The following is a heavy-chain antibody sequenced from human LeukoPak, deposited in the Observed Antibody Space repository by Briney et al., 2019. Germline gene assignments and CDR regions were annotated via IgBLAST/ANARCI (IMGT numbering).Heavy chain of an antibody. CDR3: AREAVVAVAGTMRSFDY. CDR1: GGTFSSYA. V-gene: IGHV1-69*04. J-gene: IGHJ4*02. CDR2: IIPILGIA. Sequence: SVKVSCKASGGTFSSYAISWVRRAPGQGLEWMGRIIPILGIANYAQKFQGRVTITADKSTSTAYMELSSLRSEDTAVYYCAREAVVAVAGTMRSFDYWGQGTLVTVSS. D-gene: IGHD6-19*01.